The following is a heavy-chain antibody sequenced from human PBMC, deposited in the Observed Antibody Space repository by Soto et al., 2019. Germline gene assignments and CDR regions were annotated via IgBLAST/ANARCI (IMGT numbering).Heavy chain of an antibody. CDR1: GFTFSSYS. CDR2: ISSSSSTI. V-gene: IGHV3-48*02. Sequence: GGSLRLSCAASGFTFSSYSMNWVRQAPGKGLEWVSYISSSSSTIYYADSVKGRFTISRDNAKNSLYLQMNSLRDEDTAVYYCARESSITIFGVVTHYGMDVWGQGTTVTVSS. J-gene: IGHJ6*02. CDR3: ARESSITIFGVVTHYGMDV. D-gene: IGHD3-3*01.